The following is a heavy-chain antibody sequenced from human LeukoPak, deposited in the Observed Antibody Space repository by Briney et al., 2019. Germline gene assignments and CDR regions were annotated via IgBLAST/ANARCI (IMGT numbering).Heavy chain of an antibody. J-gene: IGHJ4*02. V-gene: IGHV4-4*07. CDR1: GGSISNYH. D-gene: IGHD6-19*01. CDR2: IHTSGST. Sequence: PSETLSLTCTVSGGSISNYHWSWIRQPAGKGLEWIGQIHTSGSTNYNPPLKSRVTVSIDTPENQLPLTIRSVTAADTAIYYCARRQISSGWSFDYWGQGTLVTVSS. CDR3: ARRQISSGWSFDY.